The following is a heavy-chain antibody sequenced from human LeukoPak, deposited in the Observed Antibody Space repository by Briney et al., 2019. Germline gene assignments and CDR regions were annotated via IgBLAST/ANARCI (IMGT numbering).Heavy chain of an antibody. CDR1: EFTFSNFP. D-gene: IGHD3-10*01. CDR2: ISANGGST. J-gene: IGHJ4*02. CDR3: VKDRGRDY. Sequence: GGSLRLSCSASEFTFSNFPVHWVRQAPGRGLEYVSAISANGGSTYYADSVKGRFIISRDNSKNTLYLQMSSLRAEDTAMYYCVKDRGRDYWGQGTLVTVSS. V-gene: IGHV3-64D*06.